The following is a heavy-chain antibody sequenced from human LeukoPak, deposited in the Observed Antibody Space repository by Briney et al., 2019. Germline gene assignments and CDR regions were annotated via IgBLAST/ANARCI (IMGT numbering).Heavy chain of an antibody. J-gene: IGHJ4*02. CDR2: ISSSSSTI. V-gene: IGHV3-48*01. CDR3: ARDYYDSSGYYSRDPAPFDY. Sequence: GGSLRLSCAASGFTFSSYSMNWVRQAPGKGLEWVSYISSSSSTIYYADSVKGRFTISRDNAKNSLYLQMNSLRAEDTAVYYCARDYYDSSGYYSRDPAPFDYWGQGTLVTVSS. CDR1: GFTFSSYS. D-gene: IGHD3-22*01.